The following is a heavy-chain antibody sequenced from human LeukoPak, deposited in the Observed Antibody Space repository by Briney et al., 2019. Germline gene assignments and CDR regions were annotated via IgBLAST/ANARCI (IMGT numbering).Heavy chain of an antibody. CDR3: ARTNVVVVPAATGAVKDAFDI. CDR1: GGSISSSSYY. J-gene: IGHJ3*02. Sequence: SETLSLTCTVSGGSISSSSYYWGWIRQPPGKGLEWIGSIYYSGSTYYNPSLKSRVTISVDTSKNQFSLKLSSVTAADTAVYYCARTNVVVVPAATGAVKDAFDIWGQGTMVTVSS. CDR2: IYYSGST. V-gene: IGHV4-39*07. D-gene: IGHD2-2*01.